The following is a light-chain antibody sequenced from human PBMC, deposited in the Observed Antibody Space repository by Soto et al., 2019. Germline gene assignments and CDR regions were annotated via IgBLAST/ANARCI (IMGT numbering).Light chain of an antibody. J-gene: IGLJ3*02. Sequence: QSALTQPPSVSAAPGQKVTISCSESSSNIGNTYVSWYQQLPGTAPKLLIYDNNKRPSGIPDRFSGSKSGTSATLGITGLQTGDEADYYCGTWDSSLSANWVFGGGTKVTVL. V-gene: IGLV1-51*01. CDR3: GTWDSSLSANWV. CDR2: DNN. CDR1: SSNIGNTY.